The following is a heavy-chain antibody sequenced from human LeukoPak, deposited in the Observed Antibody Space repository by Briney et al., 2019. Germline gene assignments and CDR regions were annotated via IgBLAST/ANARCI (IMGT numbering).Heavy chain of an antibody. CDR1: GGSISSYY. CDR3: ARGRITIFGVVIIPLDY. V-gene: IGHV4-59*01. CDR2: IYYSGST. Sequence: PSETLSLTCTVSGGSISSYYWSWIRQPPGKGLEWIGYIYYSGSTNYNPSLKSRVTISVDTSKNQFSLKLSSVTAADTAVYDCARGRITIFGVVIIPLDYWGQGTLVTVPS. D-gene: IGHD3-3*01. J-gene: IGHJ4*02.